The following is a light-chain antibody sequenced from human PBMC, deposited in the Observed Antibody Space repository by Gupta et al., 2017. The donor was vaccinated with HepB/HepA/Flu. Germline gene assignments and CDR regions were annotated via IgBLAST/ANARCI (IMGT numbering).Light chain of an antibody. CDR1: STDIGGYNY. J-gene: IGLJ2*01. V-gene: IGLV2-14*03. CDR3: SSYTSSNTVL. Sequence: QSALTQPASVSASPGHSITISCTGTSTDIGGYNYVSWYQQHPGKAPKLMIYDVNDRPSGVSSRFSGSKSGNTASLTISGLQAEDEADYYCSSYTSSNTVLFGGGTKLTVL. CDR2: DVN.